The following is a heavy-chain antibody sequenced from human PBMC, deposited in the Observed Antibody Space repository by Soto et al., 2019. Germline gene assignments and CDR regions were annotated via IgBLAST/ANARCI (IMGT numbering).Heavy chain of an antibody. Sequence: SETLSLTCTVSGGPLSSGSYYWSWIRQSPGQGLEWIGYIYYSGTTKYNPSLKSRVSISVDTSKNQFSLKLSSVTAADTAVYYCARSIVVVTAMEGWFGPWGQGTLVTVSS. V-gene: IGHV4-61*01. D-gene: IGHD2-21*02. CDR1: GGPLSSGSYY. CDR2: IYYSGTT. J-gene: IGHJ5*02. CDR3: ARSIVVVTAMEGWFGP.